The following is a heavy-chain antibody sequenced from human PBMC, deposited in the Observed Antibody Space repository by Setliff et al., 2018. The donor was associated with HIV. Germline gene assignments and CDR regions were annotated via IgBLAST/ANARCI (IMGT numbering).Heavy chain of an antibody. Sequence: ASETLSLTCTVSGGSISSSSYYWGWIRQPPGKGLEWIGSIYYSGSVYYNPSLKSRVTMSVDTSRNQFSLKVTSVTAADTAVYYCAGRDGYNRYYFDFWGQGILVTVSS. CDR3: AGRDGYNRYYFDF. J-gene: IGHJ4*02. V-gene: IGHV4-39*07. CDR2: IYYSGSV. D-gene: IGHD5-12*01. CDR1: GGSISSSSYY.